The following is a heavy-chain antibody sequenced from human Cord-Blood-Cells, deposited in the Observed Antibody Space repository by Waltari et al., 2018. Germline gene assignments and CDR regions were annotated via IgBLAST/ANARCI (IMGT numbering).Heavy chain of an antibody. D-gene: IGHD2-21*02. J-gene: IGHJ3*02. Sequence: QVQLVQSGAEVKKPGSSVKVSCKASGGTFSSYTISWVRPAPGQGLEWMGRILPILGIANHAQKFQGRVTMTADKSTSTAYMELSSLRSEDTAVYYCARELAGGNSKGAFDIWGQGTMVTVSS. V-gene: IGHV1-69*08. CDR2: ILPILGIA. CDR1: GGTFSSYT. CDR3: ARELAGGNSKGAFDI.